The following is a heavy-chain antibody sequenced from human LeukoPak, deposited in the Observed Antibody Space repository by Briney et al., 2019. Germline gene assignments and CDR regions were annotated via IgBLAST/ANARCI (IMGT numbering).Heavy chain of an antibody. D-gene: IGHD3-16*01. CDR2: IDSDSTT. J-gene: IGHJ5*02. Sequence: PGGSLRLSCLASGFSFSSYEMNWVRQAPGKGLEWLSYIDSDSTTYSADSVKSRFSISRDNAKNSLYLQMNSLTVEDTAIYHCVRGGGGSGSNWFDPWGQGTLVTVSS. V-gene: IGHV3-48*03. CDR3: VRGGGGSGSNWFDP. CDR1: GFSFSSYE.